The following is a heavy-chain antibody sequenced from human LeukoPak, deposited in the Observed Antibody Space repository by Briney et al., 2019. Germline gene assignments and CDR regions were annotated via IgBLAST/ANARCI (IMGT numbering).Heavy chain of an antibody. D-gene: IGHD3-16*01. CDR2: ISGDGGST. V-gene: IGHV3-23*01. J-gene: IGHJ4*02. CDR3: TKVGAGGYWDY. Sequence: GGSLRLSCAASGFTFSSSGMTWVRQAPGKGLEWVSGISGDGGSTFYADSVKGRFTISRDTSKSTLFLQMDTLGADDTAIYYCTKVGAGGYWDYWGQGTLVTVSS. CDR1: GFTFSSSG.